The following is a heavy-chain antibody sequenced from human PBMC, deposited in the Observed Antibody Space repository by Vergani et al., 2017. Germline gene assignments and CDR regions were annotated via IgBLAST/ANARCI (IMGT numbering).Heavy chain of an antibody. Sequence: EVQLVESGGGLVKPGGSLRLSCAASGFTFSSYSMNWVRQAPGKGLEWVSSISSSSSYIYYADSVKGRFTISRDNAKNSLYLQMNSLRAEDTAVYYCASSPSSGWLYYFTTGAREPWSPSPQ. J-gene: IGHJ4*02. V-gene: IGHV3-21*01. D-gene: IGHD6-19*01. CDR3: ASSPSSGWLYYFTT. CDR2: ISSSSSYI. CDR1: GFTFSSYS.